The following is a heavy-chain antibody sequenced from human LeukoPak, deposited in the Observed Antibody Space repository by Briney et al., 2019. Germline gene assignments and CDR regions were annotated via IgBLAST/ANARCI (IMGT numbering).Heavy chain of an antibody. V-gene: IGHV4-59*01. CDR2: IYYSGST. CDR1: GGSISSYY. J-gene: IGHJ3*02. CDR3: ARVLRQWLVQVAFDI. D-gene: IGHD6-19*01. Sequence: SETLSLTCNVSGGSISSYYWSWIRQPPGKGLEWIGYIYYSGSTNYNPSLKSRVTISVDTSKNQFSLKLSSVTAADTAVYYCARVLRQWLVQVAFDIWGQGTMVTVSS.